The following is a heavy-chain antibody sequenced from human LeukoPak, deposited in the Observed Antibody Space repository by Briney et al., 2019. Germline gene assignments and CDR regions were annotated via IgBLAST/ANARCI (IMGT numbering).Heavy chain of an antibody. D-gene: IGHD1-14*01. Sequence: SETLSLTSTVSGGSIRTYYWSWIRQPPGKGLEWIGYIYTSGSTNYNPSLKSRVTISVDTSKNQFSLKLSSVTAADTAVYYCARRTPENFDYWGQGSLVTVSS. V-gene: IGHV4-4*09. CDR3: ARRTPENFDY. CDR2: IYTSGST. J-gene: IGHJ4*02. CDR1: GGSIRTYY.